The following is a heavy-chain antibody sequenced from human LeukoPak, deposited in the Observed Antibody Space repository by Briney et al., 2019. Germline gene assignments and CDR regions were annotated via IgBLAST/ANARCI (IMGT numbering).Heavy chain of an antibody. D-gene: IGHD3-10*01. CDR2: VYPSGSA. Sequence: SETLSLTCTVFGGSISGYWWTWIRQSAGKGLEWIGRVYPSGSANYNPSLKSRVTMSVDTSKNQFSLKLSSVTAADTAVYYCASSTYYYGSGRVEDYWGQGTLVTVSS. CDR3: ASSTYYYGSGRVEDY. J-gene: IGHJ4*02. CDR1: GGSISGYW. V-gene: IGHV4-4*07.